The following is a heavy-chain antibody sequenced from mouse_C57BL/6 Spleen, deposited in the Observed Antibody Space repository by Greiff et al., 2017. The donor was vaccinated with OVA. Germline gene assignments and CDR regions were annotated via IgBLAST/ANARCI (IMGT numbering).Heavy chain of an antibody. CDR1: GYTFTDYY. CDR2: INTNNGGT. V-gene: IGHV1-26*01. D-gene: IGHD2-5*01. Sequence: VQLQQSGPELVKPGASVKISCKASGYTFTDYYMNWVKQSHGKSLEWIGDINTNNGGTSYNQKFKGKATLTVDKSSSTAYMGLRSLLSEDSAVYYCARPVDYSNPWFSDWGQGALVTVSA. J-gene: IGHJ3*01. CDR3: ARPVDYSNPWFSD.